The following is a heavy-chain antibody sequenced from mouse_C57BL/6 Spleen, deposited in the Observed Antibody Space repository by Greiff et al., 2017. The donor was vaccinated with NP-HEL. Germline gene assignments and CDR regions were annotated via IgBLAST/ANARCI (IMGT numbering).Heavy chain of an antibody. CDR2: IYPGSGST. CDR1: GYTFTSYW. CDR3: ARETFTVAPDYFDY. Sequence: QVQLQQPGAELVKPGASVKMSCKASGYTFTSYWITWVKQRPGQGLEWIGDIYPGSGSTNYNEKFKSKATLTVDTSSSTAYMQLSSLTSEDSAVYYCARETFTVAPDYFDYWGQGTTLTVSS. D-gene: IGHD1-1*01. V-gene: IGHV1-55*01. J-gene: IGHJ2*01.